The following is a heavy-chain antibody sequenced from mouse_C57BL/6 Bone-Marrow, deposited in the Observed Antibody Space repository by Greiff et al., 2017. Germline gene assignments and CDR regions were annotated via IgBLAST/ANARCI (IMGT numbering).Heavy chain of an antibody. CDR1: GYAFSSSW. Sequence: QVQLQQSGPELVKPGASVKISCTASGYAFSSSWMNWVKQRPGKGLEWIGRIYPGDGDTNYTGKFKGKATLTADTSSSTAYMQLSSLTSEDSAVXFCARSPANYYGSSYGDWYFDVWGTGTTVTVSS. D-gene: IGHD1-1*01. J-gene: IGHJ1*03. V-gene: IGHV1-82*01. CDR3: ARSPANYYGSSYGDWYFDV. CDR2: IYPGDGDT.